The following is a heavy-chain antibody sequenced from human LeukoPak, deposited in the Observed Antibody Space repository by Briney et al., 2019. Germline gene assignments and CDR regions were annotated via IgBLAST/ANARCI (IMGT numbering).Heavy chain of an antibody. CDR2: IIPIFGTA. CDR1: GGTFSRYA. Sequence: SVKVSCKASGGTFSRYAISWLRQAPGQGLEWVGGIIPIFGTANYPQKFQGRVTNIADDSPSTAYMELSSLRSEDAAVYYCARTYYYGWGSYYKGYYYYMDVWGKGTTVTISS. CDR3: ARTYYYGWGSYYKGYYYYMDV. D-gene: IGHD3-10*01. J-gene: IGHJ6*03. V-gene: IGHV1-69*13.